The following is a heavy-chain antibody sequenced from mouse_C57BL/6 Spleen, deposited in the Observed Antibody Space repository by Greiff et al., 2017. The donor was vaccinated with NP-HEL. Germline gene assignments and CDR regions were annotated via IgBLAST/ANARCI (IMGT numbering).Heavy chain of an antibody. V-gene: IGHV1-59*01. D-gene: IGHD1-1*01. CDR3: ARSYYGSSLNYAMDY. CDR1: GYTFTSYW. Sequence: QVQLQQSGAELVRPGTSVKLSCKASGYTFTSYWMHWVKQRPGQGLEWIGVIDPSDSYTNYNQKFKGKATLTVDTSSSTAYMQLSSLTSEDSAVYYCARSYYGSSLNYAMDYWGQGTSVTVSS. CDR2: IDPSDSYT. J-gene: IGHJ4*01.